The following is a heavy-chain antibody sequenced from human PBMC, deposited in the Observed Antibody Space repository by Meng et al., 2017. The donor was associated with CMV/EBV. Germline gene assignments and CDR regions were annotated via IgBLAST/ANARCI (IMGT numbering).Heavy chain of an antibody. CDR3: ARDRLGYCSSTSCYYGAD. D-gene: IGHD2-2*01. J-gene: IGHJ4*02. CDR1: GYTFTGYY. V-gene: IGHV1-2*02. Sequence: ASVKVSCKASGYTFTGYYMHWVRQAPGQGLEWMRWINPNSGGTNYAQKFQGRVTMTRDTSISTAYMELSRLRSDDTAVYYCARDRLGYCSSTSCYYGADWGQGTLVTVSS. CDR2: INPNSGGT.